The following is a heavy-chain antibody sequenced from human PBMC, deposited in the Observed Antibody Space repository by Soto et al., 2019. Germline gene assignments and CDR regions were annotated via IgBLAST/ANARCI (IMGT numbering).Heavy chain of an antibody. J-gene: IGHJ4*02. CDR2: IYYSGST. CDR3: GSGHIAEARFN. D-gene: IGHD6-13*01. CDR1: GGSISSGDYY. V-gene: IGHV4-30-4*01. Sequence: SETLSLTCTVSGGSISSGDYYWSWIRQPPGKGLEWIGYIYYSGSTYYNPSLKSRVTISVDTSKNQFSLKLSSVTAADTAVYYCGSGHIAEARFNWGQGTLDIVSS.